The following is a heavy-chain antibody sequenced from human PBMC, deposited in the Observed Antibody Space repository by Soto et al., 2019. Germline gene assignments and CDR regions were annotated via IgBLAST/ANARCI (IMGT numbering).Heavy chain of an antibody. D-gene: IGHD6-19*01. CDR1: GFTFSSSA. V-gene: IGHV3-23*01. CDR3: GKCSVGTVRTSGWCNWCDP. CDR2: IRVGGGHT. J-gene: IGHJ5*02. Sequence: EVRLLDSGGGLAQPGGSRRLSCAASGFTFSSSAMNWVRQAPGKGLEWVSSIRVGGGHTFYADSVRGRFTVSRDISRNTLYLQMNSLRAEDTAIYYCGKCSVGTVRTSGWCNWCDPWGQGTLVTVSS.